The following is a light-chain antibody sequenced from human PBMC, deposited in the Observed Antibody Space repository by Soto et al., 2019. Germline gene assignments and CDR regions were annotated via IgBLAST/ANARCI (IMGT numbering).Light chain of an antibody. V-gene: IGKV3-20*01. Sequence: EVVLTQSPGTLSLSPGERATLSCRASQSVTNNYFAWYQQKPGQAPRLLILGPSDMATGIPDRFSGSGSGTDFTLTISRLEPEDFALYYCHQYGSSPPYTCGQGNKLEIK. CDR1: QSVTNNY. CDR3: HQYGSSPPYT. CDR2: GPS. J-gene: IGKJ2*01.